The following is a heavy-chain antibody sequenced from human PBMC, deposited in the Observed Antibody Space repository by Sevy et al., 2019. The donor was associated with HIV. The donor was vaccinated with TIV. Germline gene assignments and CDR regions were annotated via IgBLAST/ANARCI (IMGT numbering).Heavy chain of an antibody. CDR3: ARDGAYYQSSGYYLDY. CDR2: IYHSGST. V-gene: IGHV4-38-2*02. Sequence: SETLSLTCVVSGYSISSGYYWGWIRQPPGKGLEWIGSIYHSGSTHYNPSLKSRVTISVDTSKNQFSLKMSSVTAAYTAVYYCARDGAYYQSSGYYLDYWGQGTRVTVSS. CDR1: GYSISSGYY. J-gene: IGHJ4*02. D-gene: IGHD3-22*01.